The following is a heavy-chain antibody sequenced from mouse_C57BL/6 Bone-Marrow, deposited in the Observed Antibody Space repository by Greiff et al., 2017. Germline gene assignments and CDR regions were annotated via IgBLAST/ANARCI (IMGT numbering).Heavy chain of an antibody. J-gene: IGHJ1*03. Sequence: QVQLKQSGPELVKPGASVKISCKASGYAFSSSWMNWVKQRPGKGLEWIGRIYPGDGDTNYNGKFKGKATLTADKSSSTAYMQLSSLTSEDSAVYFCSYYSNSWYFDVWGTGTTVTVSS. CDR1: GYAFSSSW. CDR3: SYYSNSWYFDV. CDR2: IYPGDGDT. V-gene: IGHV1-82*01. D-gene: IGHD2-5*01.